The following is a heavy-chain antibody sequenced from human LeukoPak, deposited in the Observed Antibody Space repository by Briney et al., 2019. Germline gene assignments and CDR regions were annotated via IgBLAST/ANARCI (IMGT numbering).Heavy chain of an antibody. J-gene: IGHJ4*02. CDR1: GGSVSSGSYY. CDR2: IYYSGST. CDR3: GYYDSSGYYYSFDY. D-gene: IGHD3-22*01. Sequence: SETLSLTCTVSGGSVSSGSYYWSWIRQPPGKGLEWIRYIYYSGSTNYNPSLKSRVTISVDTSKNQFSLKLSSVTAADTAVYYCGYYDSSGYYYSFDYWGQGTLVTVSS. V-gene: IGHV4-61*01.